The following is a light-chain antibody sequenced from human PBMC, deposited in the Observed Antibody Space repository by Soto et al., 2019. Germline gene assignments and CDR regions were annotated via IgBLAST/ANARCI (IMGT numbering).Light chain of an antibody. CDR1: SGHSSYA. Sequence: QLVLTQSPSASASLGASVKLTCTLSSGHSSYAIVWHQQQPEKGPRYLMKLNSDGSHSKGDGIPDRFSGSSSGAERYLTISSLQSEDEADYYCQTWGTGHVVFGGGTKVTVL. V-gene: IGLV4-69*01. J-gene: IGLJ2*01. CDR3: QTWGTGHVV. CDR2: LNSDGSH.